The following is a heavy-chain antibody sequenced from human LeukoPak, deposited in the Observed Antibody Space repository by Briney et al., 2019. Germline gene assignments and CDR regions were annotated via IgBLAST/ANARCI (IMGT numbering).Heavy chain of an antibody. CDR1: GFTFGIYS. CDR3: ARDVGIPYNNYVNWFDP. D-gene: IGHD4-11*01. Sequence: GPSLTLSRALSGFTFGIYSTNSVRHAPGKGPEWVSSISSSSSYIYYADSVKGRVTISRDNAKNSLYLQMNSLRAEDTAVYYCARDVGIPYNNYVNWFDPWGQGTLVTVSS. V-gene: IGHV3-21*01. CDR2: ISSSSSYI. J-gene: IGHJ5*02.